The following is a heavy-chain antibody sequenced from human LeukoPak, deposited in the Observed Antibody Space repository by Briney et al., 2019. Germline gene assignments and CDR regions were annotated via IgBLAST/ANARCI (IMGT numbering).Heavy chain of an antibody. Sequence: KPSETLSLTCTVSGGSISSYYWSWIRQPPGKGLEWIGYIYYSGSTNYNPSLKSRVTISVDTSKNQFSLKLSSVTAADTAVYYCASGGGNSGFIDYWGQGTLVTVSS. V-gene: IGHV4-59*01. D-gene: IGHD4-23*01. CDR1: GGSISSYY. CDR3: ASGGGNSGFIDY. J-gene: IGHJ4*02. CDR2: IYYSGST.